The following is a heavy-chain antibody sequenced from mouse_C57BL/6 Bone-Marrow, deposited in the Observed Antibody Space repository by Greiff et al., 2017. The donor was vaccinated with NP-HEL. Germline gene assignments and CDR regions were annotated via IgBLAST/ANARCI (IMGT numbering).Heavy chain of an antibody. Sequence: VQLQQPGAELVRPGTSVKLSCKASGYTFTSYWMHWVKQRPGQGLEWIGVIDPSDSYTNYHQKFKGKATLAVDTSSSTAYMQLRSLTSEDSAVYYCERVSTMVKWFAYWGQGTLVTVSA. J-gene: IGHJ3*01. CDR1: GYTFTSYW. CDR2: IDPSDSYT. D-gene: IGHD2-2*01. CDR3: ERVSTMVKWFAY. V-gene: IGHV1-59*01.